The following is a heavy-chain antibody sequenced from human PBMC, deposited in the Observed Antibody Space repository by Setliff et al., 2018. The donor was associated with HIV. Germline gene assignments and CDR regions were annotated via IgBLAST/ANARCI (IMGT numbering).Heavy chain of an antibody. CDR1: GFTFSGYG. J-gene: IGHJ4*02. D-gene: IGHD3-3*01. Sequence: PGGSLRLSCAASGFTFSGYGIHWVRQAPGKGLEWVSFIRFDGSNKFYVDSVKGRFTISRDDFRNTLYLQMNSLRPEDTAMYYCATFSLSGIYWGRGTLVTVSS. V-gene: IGHV3-30*02. CDR2: IRFDGSNK. CDR3: ATFSLSGIY.